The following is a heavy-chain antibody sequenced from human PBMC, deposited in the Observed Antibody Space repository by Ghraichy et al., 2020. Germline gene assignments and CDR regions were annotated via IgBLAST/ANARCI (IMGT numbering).Heavy chain of an antibody. CDR2: ISSSSSYI. D-gene: IGHD3-3*01. CDR3: ARDHGGKYYDFWSGYFDLDY. Sequence: GGSLRLSCAASGFTFSSYSMNWVRQAPGKGLEWVSSISSSSSYIYYADSVKGRFTISRDNAKNSLYLQMNSLRAEDTAVYYCARDHGGKYYDFWSGYFDLDYWGQGTLVTVSS. V-gene: IGHV3-21*01. J-gene: IGHJ4*02. CDR1: GFTFSSYS.